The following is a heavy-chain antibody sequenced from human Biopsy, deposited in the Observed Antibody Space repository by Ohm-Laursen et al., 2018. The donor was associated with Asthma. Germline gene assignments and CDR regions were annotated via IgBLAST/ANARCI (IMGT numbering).Heavy chain of an antibody. CDR3: ARRITIFGVVQKDHGMDA. V-gene: IGHV4-39*01. CDR2: ISYGGKT. Sequence: SDTLSLTCMVSGGSMTPTSHYWDWIRQAPGKGLEWIGYISYGGKTSYNPSLKNRVTISRDPSKNQFSLRLTSVTAADTAVYFCARRITIFGVVQKDHGMDAWGQGTTVIVSS. D-gene: IGHD3-3*01. CDR1: GGSMTPTSHY. J-gene: IGHJ6*02.